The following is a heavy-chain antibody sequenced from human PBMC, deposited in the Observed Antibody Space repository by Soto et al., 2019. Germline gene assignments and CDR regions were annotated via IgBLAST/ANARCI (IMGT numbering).Heavy chain of an antibody. CDR1: GGSLGGYY. CDR3: ARAYLTGTTPPYNWFDR. V-gene: IGHV4-34*01. Sequence: QVQLLQWGTGALKPSETLSLTCTVHGGSLGGYYWNWIRQSPGKALEWIGEVSHVDSTNYNPSLKGRATISLDTPKNQFSLKLTSMTAADTAVYYCARAYLTGTTPPYNWFDRWDQGTLVTVSS. D-gene: IGHD1-7*01. CDR2: VSHVDST. J-gene: IGHJ5*02.